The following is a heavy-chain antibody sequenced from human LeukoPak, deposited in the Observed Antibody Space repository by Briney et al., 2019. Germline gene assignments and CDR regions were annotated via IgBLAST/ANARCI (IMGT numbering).Heavy chain of an antibody. CDR2: ISYDGSNK. V-gene: IGHV3-30-3*01. CDR1: GFTFSSYA. Sequence: GGSLRLSCAASGFTFSSYAMHWVRQAPGKGLEWVAVISYDGSNKYYADSVKGRFTISRDNSKNTLYLQMNSLRAEDTAAYYCARDPENQVYYYDSSGYYGYYGMDVWGQGTTVTVSS. J-gene: IGHJ6*02. D-gene: IGHD3-22*01. CDR3: ARDPENQVYYYDSSGYYGYYGMDV.